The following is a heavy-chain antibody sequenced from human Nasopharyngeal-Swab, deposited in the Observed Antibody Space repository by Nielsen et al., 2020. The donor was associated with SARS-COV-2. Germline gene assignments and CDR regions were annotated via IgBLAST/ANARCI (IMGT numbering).Heavy chain of an antibody. CDR3: ARVLYRSQVFDI. V-gene: IGHV4-34*01. CDR2: INHSGST. Sequence: SETLSLTCAVYGGSFSGYYWSWIRQPPGKGLEWIGEINHSGSTNYNPSLKSRVTISVDTSKNQFSLKLSSVTAADTAVYYCARVLYRSQVFDIWGQGTMVTVSS. J-gene: IGHJ3*02. D-gene: IGHD2/OR15-2a*01. CDR1: GGSFSGYY.